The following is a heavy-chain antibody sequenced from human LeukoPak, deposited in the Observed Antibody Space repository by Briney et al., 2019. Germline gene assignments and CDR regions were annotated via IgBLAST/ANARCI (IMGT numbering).Heavy chain of an antibody. D-gene: IGHD3-10*01. V-gene: IGHV3-23*01. CDR2: ISGSGGST. Sequence: GGSLRLSCAASGFTFSSYAMSWVRQAPGKGLEWVSAISGSGGSTYYADSVKGRFTISRDNSKNTLYLQMNSLRAEDTAVYYCFGEFKLLYYYGSGSYYNEWGQGTLVTVSS. CDR3: FGEFKLLYYYGSGSYYNE. J-gene: IGHJ4*02. CDR1: GFTFSSYA.